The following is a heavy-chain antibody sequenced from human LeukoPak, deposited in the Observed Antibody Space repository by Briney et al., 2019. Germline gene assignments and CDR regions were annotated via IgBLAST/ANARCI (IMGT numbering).Heavy chain of an antibody. CDR3: ARGNQWLVHFSLGY. D-gene: IGHD6-19*01. CDR2: IKQDGSEK. J-gene: IGHJ4*02. Sequence: GGSLRLSCAASGFTFSGYWMSWVRQAPGKGLEWVANIKQDGSEKYYVDSVKGRFTISRDNAKNSLYLQMNSLRAEDTAVYYCARGNQWLVHFSLGYWGQGTLVTVSS. V-gene: IGHV3-7*01. CDR1: GFTFSGYW.